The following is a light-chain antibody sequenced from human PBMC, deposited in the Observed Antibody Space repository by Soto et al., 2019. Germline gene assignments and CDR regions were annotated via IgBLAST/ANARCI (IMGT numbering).Light chain of an antibody. CDR2: RAS. J-gene: IGKJ4*01. CDR1: QTLSDN. V-gene: IGKV3-15*01. Sequence: EIVMTQSPATLAVSPGDTVTLSCRASQTLSDNLAWYQQKPGQAPRLLIFRASNRATGIPARFSGSGSGTEFTLTISGLQSEDFVVYYCQHYNTWPFTFGGGTRVEI. CDR3: QHYNTWPFT.